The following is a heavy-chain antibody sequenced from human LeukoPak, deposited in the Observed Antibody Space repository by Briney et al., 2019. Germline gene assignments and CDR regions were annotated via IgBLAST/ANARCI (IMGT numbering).Heavy chain of an antibody. CDR1: GYTFTSYA. CDR3: ARELHQGYYDILTGSGAFDI. CDR2: INAGNGNT. D-gene: IGHD3-9*01. V-gene: IGHV1-3*01. J-gene: IGHJ3*02. Sequence: GASVKVSCKASGYTFTSYAMHWVRQAPGQRLEWMGWINAGNGNTKYSQKFQGRVTITRDTSASTAYMELSSLRSEDTAVYYCARELHQGYYDILTGSGAFDIWGQGTMVTVSS.